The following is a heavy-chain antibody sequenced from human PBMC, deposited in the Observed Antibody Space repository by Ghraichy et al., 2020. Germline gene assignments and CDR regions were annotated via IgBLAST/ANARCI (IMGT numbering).Heavy chain of an antibody. CDR3: ASHYYDSSGYAFDI. CDR2: IYTSGST. CDR1: GGSISSYY. V-gene: IGHV4-4*07. Sequence: TLSLTCTVSGGSISSYYWSWIRQPAGKGLEWIGRIYTSGSTNYNPSLKSRVTMSVDTSKNQFSLKLSSVTAADTAVYYCASHYYDSSGYAFDIWGQGTMVTVSS. D-gene: IGHD3-22*01. J-gene: IGHJ3*02.